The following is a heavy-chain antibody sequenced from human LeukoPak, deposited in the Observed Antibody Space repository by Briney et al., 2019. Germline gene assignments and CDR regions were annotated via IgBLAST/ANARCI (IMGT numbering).Heavy chain of an antibody. V-gene: IGHV4-59*01. D-gene: IGHD3-10*01. Sequence: KPSETLSLTCTVSGGSISSYYWSWIRQPPGKGLEWIGYIYYSGSTNYNPSLKSRVTISVDTSKNQFSLKLSSVTAADTAVYYCARVEGSGSYYNDANWFDPWGQGTLVTVSS. CDR1: GGSISSYY. J-gene: IGHJ5*02. CDR3: ARVEGSGSYYNDANWFDP. CDR2: IYYSGST.